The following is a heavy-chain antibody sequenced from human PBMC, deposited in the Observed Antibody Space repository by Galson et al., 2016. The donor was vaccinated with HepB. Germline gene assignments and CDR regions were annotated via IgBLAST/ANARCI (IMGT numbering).Heavy chain of an antibody. Sequence: SLRLSCAASGLTFSSYTMHWVRQAPGKGLEWLAVISFDGTKQYYADSVKGRFIISRDNSKDTLYLQMTTLRAEDTAVYYCAKDRGAVFDNWGQGTVVTVS. V-gene: IGHV3-30-3*01. CDR2: ISFDGTKQ. CDR1: GLTFSSYT. D-gene: IGHD6-19*01. J-gene: IGHJ3*02. CDR3: AKDRGAVFDN.